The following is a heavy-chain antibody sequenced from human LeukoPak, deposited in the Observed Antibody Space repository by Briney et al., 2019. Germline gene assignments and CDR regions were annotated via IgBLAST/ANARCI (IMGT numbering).Heavy chain of an antibody. CDR1: GFTFSGYY. CDR3: ARDAGYQLLSGYYYYMDV. CDR2: ISGSGTAI. Sequence: PGGSLRLSCATSGFTFSGYYMSWIRQAPGKGLECVSYISGSGTAIYYADSVKGRFTISRDNAKNSLYLQMNSLRADDTAVYYCARDAGYQLLSGYYYYMDVWGKGTTVTVSS. J-gene: IGHJ6*03. D-gene: IGHD2-2*01. V-gene: IGHV3-11*04.